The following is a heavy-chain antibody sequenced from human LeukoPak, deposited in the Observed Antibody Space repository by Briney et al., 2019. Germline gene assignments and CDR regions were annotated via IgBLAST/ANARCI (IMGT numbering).Heavy chain of an antibody. Sequence: SVKVSCKASGDTFSIYAISWVRQAPGQGLEWMGGIITIFGTANYAQKFQGRVTITTDESTSTAYMELSSLRSEDTAVYYCARGHYLDYWGQGTLVTVSS. J-gene: IGHJ4*02. V-gene: IGHV1-69*05. CDR2: IITIFGTA. CDR1: GDTFSIYA. CDR3: ARGHYLDY.